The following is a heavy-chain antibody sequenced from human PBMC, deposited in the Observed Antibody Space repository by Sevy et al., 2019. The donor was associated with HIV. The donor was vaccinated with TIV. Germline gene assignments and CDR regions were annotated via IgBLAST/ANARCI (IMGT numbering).Heavy chain of an antibody. D-gene: IGHD6-13*01. Sequence: GGSLRLSCAASVFTFTTYWMHWVRQAPGKGLVWVSRINSDGSSTNYADSVKGRFTISRDNAKNTLYLQMNSLRAEDTAVYYCARGLVGIAAAGNDYWGQGTLVTVSS. J-gene: IGHJ4*02. CDR2: INSDGSST. CDR3: ARGLVGIAAAGNDY. V-gene: IGHV3-74*01. CDR1: VFTFTTYW.